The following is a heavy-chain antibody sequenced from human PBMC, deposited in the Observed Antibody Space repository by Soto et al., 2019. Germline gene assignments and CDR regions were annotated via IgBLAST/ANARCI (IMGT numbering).Heavy chain of an antibody. Sequence: ASVKVSCKASGYTFTAYYMHWVRQAPGQGPEWMGIINPSGGSTSYAQKFQGRVTMTGDTSTSTVYMALSSLRSEDTAVYYCARDLGIVVDYYYYGMDVWGQGTTVTVSS. CDR2: INPSGGST. D-gene: IGHD3-22*01. J-gene: IGHJ6*02. CDR1: GYTFTAYY. V-gene: IGHV1-46*01. CDR3: ARDLGIVVDYYYYGMDV.